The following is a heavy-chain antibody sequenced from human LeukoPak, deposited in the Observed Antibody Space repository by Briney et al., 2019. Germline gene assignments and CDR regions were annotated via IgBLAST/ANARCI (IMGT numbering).Heavy chain of an antibody. D-gene: IGHD5-24*01. CDR1: GGSFSGYY. CDR3: AREAEITLFDY. Sequence: SETLPLTCAVYGGSFSGYYWSWIRQPPGKGLEWIGEINHSGSTNYNPSLKSRVTISVDTSKNQFSLQLNSVTPEDTAVYYCAREAEITLFDYWGQGTLVTVSS. V-gene: IGHV4-34*01. J-gene: IGHJ4*02. CDR2: INHSGST.